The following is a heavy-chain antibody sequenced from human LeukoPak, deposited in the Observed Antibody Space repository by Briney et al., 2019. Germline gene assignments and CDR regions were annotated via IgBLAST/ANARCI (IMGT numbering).Heavy chain of an antibody. D-gene: IGHD3-3*01. Sequence: PSETLSLTCTVSGGSIITHYWNWIRQPPGKGLEWIGYIYYTGNTNYNPSLKSRVTMSVDTSKNQFSLKLSSVTAEDTAVYYCAKDYRPHDFWSGLVDYWGQGTLVTVSS. CDR2: IYYTGNT. CDR3: AKDYRPHDFWSGLVDY. V-gene: IGHV4-59*11. J-gene: IGHJ4*02. CDR1: GGSIITHY.